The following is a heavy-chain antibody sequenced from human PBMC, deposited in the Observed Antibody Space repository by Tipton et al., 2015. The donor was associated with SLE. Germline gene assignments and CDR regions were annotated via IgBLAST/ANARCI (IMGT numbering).Heavy chain of an antibody. CDR2: ISYDGSNK. V-gene: IGHV3-30*03. Sequence: SLRLSCAASGFIFSDYSMNWVRQAPGEGLEWVAVISYDGSNKYYADSVKGRFTISRDNSKNTLYLQMNSLRAEDTAVYYCARARYCSSTSCYSETYAFDIWGQGTMVTVSS. CDR3: ARARYCSSTSCYSETYAFDI. D-gene: IGHD2-2*01. CDR1: GFIFSDYS. J-gene: IGHJ3*02.